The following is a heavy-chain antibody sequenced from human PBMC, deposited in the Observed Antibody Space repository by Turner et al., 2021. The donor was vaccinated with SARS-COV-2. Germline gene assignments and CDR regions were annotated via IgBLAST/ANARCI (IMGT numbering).Heavy chain of an antibody. Sequence: QVQLVQSGAEVKKPGSSVTVSCKASGGTFSSYAISWVRQAPGQGLEWMGGIIPIFGTANYAQKFQGRVTITADESTSTAYMELSSLRSEDTAVYYCARDGSGSYSYYYYGIDVWGQGTTVTVSS. CDR1: GGTFSSYA. CDR3: ARDGSGSYSYYYYGIDV. CDR2: IIPIFGTA. V-gene: IGHV1-69*01. J-gene: IGHJ6*02. D-gene: IGHD1-26*01.